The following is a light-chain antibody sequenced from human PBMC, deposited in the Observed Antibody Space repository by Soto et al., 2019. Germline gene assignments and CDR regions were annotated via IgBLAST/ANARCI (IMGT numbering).Light chain of an antibody. CDR3: QQAYTFTRT. CDR1: QDISQY. J-gene: IGKJ1*01. Sequence: DIEVTQSPSSVSASVGDRVTITCRASQDISQYLDWYQQKTGKAPKLLIYGASSLQSGVPSRFRGSGSGTDLTITISSMKHEDFETFYCQQAYTFTRTFGQGTKVDIK. CDR2: GAS. V-gene: IGKV1D-12*01.